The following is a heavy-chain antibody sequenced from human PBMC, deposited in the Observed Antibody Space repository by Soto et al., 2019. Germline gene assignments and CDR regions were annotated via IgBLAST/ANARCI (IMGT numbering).Heavy chain of an antibody. Sequence: QVQLVQSGAAVKKPGASVKVSCKASGYTFTTYYMHWVRQAPGQGLEWMGIISPDGGRTSYAQKFQGRVTITRDTATSTVYMDLSRLRSDDTAVDYGATRYAGHYWGQGTLVTVSS. CDR1: GYTFTTYY. CDR2: ISPDGGRT. V-gene: IGHV1-46*01. J-gene: IGHJ4*02. D-gene: IGHD2-2*01. CDR3: ATRYAGHY.